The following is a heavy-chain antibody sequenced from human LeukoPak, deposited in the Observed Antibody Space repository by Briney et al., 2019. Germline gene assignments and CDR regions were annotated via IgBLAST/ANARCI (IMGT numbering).Heavy chain of an antibody. CDR3: ARQHWSYGMDV. CDR1: GFTFSSYA. J-gene: IGHJ6*02. D-gene: IGHD3-3*02. V-gene: IGHV3-7*01. CDR2: IKQDGSEK. Sequence: GGSLRLSCAASGFTFSSYAMSWVRQAPGKGLEWVANIKQDGSEKYYVDSVKGRFTISRDNAKNSLYLQMNSLRAEDTAVYYCARQHWSYGMDVWGQGTTVTVSS.